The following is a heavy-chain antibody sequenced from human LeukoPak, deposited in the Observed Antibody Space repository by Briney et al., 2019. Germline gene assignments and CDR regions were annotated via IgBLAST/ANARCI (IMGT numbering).Heavy chain of an antibody. J-gene: IGHJ4*02. CDR1: GFIVSSNY. CDR2: IYSGGST. V-gene: IGHV3-53*01. CDR3: ARMAVTTTKVPCDY. D-gene: IGHD5-12*01. Sequence: GGSLRLSCAASGFIVSSNYMSWVRQAPGKGLEWVSVIYSGGSTYYADSVKGRFTISRDNSKNTLYLQMNSLRAEDTAVYYCARMAVTTTKVPCDYWGQGTLVTVSS.